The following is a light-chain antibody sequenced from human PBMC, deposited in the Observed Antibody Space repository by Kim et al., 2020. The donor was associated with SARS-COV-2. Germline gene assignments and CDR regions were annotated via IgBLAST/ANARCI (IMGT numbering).Light chain of an antibody. CDR1: NIGSKG. CDR2: YDS. J-gene: IGLJ2*01. CDR3: QVWPSSIDHHVV. Sequence: SYELTQPPSVSVAPGLTARITCGGNNIGSKGVHWYQQKPGQAPVLVIYYDSDRPSGIPERFSGSNSGNTATLTITRVEAGDEADYYCQVWPSSIDHHVVFGGGTKLTVL. V-gene: IGLV3-21*04.